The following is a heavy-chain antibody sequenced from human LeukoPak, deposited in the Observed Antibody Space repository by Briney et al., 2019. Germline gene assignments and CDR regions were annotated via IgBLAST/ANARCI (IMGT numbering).Heavy chain of an antibody. CDR3: ARHLLGYFDWLSPFDI. V-gene: IGHV3-66*04. Sequence: GGSLRLSCAASGFTVSSNYMSWVRQAPGKGLEGVPIIYSGGRIYYADSVKGRFTISRDNSKNTLDLQMNSLRAEDTAVYYCARHLLGYFDWLSPFDIWGQGTMVTVSS. J-gene: IGHJ3*02. CDR1: GFTVSSNY. CDR2: IYSGGRI. D-gene: IGHD3-9*01.